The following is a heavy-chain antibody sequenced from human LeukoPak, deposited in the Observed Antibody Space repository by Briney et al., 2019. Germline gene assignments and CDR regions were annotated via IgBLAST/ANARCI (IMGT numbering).Heavy chain of an antibody. J-gene: IGHJ1*01. V-gene: IGHV4-39*01. D-gene: IGHD6-13*01. CDR1: GGSISSSSYY. CDR2: IYYSGST. Sequence: PSETLSLTCTVSGGSISSSSYYWGWIRQPPGKGLEWIGSIYYSGSTYYNPSLKSRVTISVDTSKNQFSLKLSSVTAADTAVYYCASTYSSSWYRAEYFQHWGQGTLVTVSS. CDR3: ASTYSSSWYRAEYFQH.